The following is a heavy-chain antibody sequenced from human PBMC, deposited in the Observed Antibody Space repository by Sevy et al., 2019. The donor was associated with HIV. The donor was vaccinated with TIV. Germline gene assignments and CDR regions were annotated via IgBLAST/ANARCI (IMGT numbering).Heavy chain of an antibody. J-gene: IGHJ6*02. CDR3: AKDLVDWLPKDDYYYGMDV. CDR1: GFTFSSYG. D-gene: IGHD5-12*01. Sequence: GGSLRLSCAASGFTFSSYGMHWVRQAPGKGLEWVAFIRYDGSNKYYADSVKGRFTISRDNSKNTLYLQMNSLRAEDTAVYYCAKDLVDWLPKDDYYYGMDVWGQGTTVTVSS. V-gene: IGHV3-30*02. CDR2: IRYDGSNK.